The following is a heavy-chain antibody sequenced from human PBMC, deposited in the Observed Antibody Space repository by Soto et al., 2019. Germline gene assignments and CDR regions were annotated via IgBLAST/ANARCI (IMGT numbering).Heavy chain of an antibody. J-gene: IGHJ4*02. D-gene: IGHD3-22*01. V-gene: IGHV3-7*04. CDR1: GFTFSSYG. CDR2: IKQDGSEK. Sequence: EVQLVESGGGLVQPGGSLRLSCAASGFTFSSYGMSWVRQAPGKGLEWVANIKQDGSEKYYVDSVKGRFTISRDNAKNSLYLQMNSLRAEYTAVYYGARGGGDYCDADSDFDYWGQGSLVTVSS. CDR3: ARGGGDYCDADSDFDY.